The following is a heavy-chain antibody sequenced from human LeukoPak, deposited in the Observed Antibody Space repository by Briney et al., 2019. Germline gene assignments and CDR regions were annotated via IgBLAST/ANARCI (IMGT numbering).Heavy chain of an antibody. CDR3: ARDLYYYGSGSYLDY. Sequence: GGSLRLSCAASGFTVSTNYMNWVRQAPGKGLEWVSVIYTGSTTYYTDSVKGRFTISRDNSQNMLYLQMNSLRAEDTAVYYCARDLYYYGSGSYLDYWGQGTLVTVSS. J-gene: IGHJ4*02. D-gene: IGHD3-10*01. CDR1: GFTVSTNY. CDR2: IYTGSTT. V-gene: IGHV3-53*01.